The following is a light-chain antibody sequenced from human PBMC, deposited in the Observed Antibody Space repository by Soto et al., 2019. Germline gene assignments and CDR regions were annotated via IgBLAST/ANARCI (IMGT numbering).Light chain of an antibody. Sequence: EVVLTQSPGTLSLSPGERATLSCRASQSVSGSDLAWCQQKPGQAPRLLISGVSNRATGTPDRFSGSGSGTAFTLTISSLESEDFAVYYCLQRSNWPWTFGQGTKVDIK. V-gene: IGKV3D-20*02. CDR1: QSVSGSD. J-gene: IGKJ1*01. CDR3: LQRSNWPWT. CDR2: GVS.